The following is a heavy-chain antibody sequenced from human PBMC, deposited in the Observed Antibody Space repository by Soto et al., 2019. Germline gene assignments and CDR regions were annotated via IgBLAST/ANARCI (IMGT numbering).Heavy chain of an antibody. D-gene: IGHD3-9*01. CDR1: GFTFSSYA. J-gene: IGHJ6*02. V-gene: IGHV3-30-3*01. Sequence: PGGSLRLSCAASGFTFSSYAMHWVRQAPGKGLEWVAVISYDGSNKYYADSVKGRFTISRDNSKNTLYLQMNSLRAEDTAVYYCARDRILRYFDWFLSYYYGMDVWGQGTTVTVSS. CDR2: ISYDGSNK. CDR3: ARDRILRYFDWFLSYYYGMDV.